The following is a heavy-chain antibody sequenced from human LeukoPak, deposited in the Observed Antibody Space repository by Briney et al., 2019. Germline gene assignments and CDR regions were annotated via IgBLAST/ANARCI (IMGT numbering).Heavy chain of an antibody. CDR1: GGTFSSYA. CDR3: ARDGGGDPAYFDY. Sequence: ASVKVSCKASGGTFSSYAISWGRQAPGQGLEWMGGIIPIFGTANYAQKFQGRVTITADESTSTAYMELSSLRSEDTAVYSCARDGGGDPAYFDYWGQGTLVTVSS. CDR2: IIPIFGTA. J-gene: IGHJ4*02. D-gene: IGHD3-16*01. V-gene: IGHV1-69*13.